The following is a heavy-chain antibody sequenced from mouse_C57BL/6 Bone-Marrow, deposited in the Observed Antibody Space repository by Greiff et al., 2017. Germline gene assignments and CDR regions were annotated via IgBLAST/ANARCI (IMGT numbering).Heavy chain of an antibody. Sequence: VQLQQSGPVLVKPGASVKMSCKASGYTFTDYYMNWVKQSHGKSLEWIGVINPYNGGTSYNQKFKGKATLTVDKSSSTAYMELNSLTSEDSAVYYCARWDGYYGAYWGQGTTLTVSS. CDR3: ARWDGYYGAY. CDR2: INPYNGGT. J-gene: IGHJ2*01. V-gene: IGHV1-19*01. CDR1: GYTFTDYY. D-gene: IGHD2-3*01.